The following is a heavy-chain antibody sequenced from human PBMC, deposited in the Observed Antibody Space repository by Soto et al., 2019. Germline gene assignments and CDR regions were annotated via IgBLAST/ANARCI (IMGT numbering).Heavy chain of an antibody. Sequence: QVQLQESGPGLVKPSQTLSLTCTVSGGSISSGGYYWSWIRQHPGKGLEWIGYIYYSGSTYYNPSLKRRVTISVETSKNQFSLKLSSVTAADTAVYYCARDKSSYYYGSGSYFGWFDPWGQGTLVTVSS. V-gene: IGHV4-31*03. J-gene: IGHJ5*02. D-gene: IGHD3-10*01. CDR2: IYYSGST. CDR3: ARDKSSYYYGSGSYFGWFDP. CDR1: GGSISSGGYY.